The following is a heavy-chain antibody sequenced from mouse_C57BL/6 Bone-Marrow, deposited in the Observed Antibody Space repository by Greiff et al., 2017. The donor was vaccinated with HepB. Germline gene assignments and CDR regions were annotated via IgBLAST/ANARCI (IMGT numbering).Heavy chain of an antibody. CDR3: AREQVYLYYFDY. CDR2: IYPRSGNT. J-gene: IGHJ2*01. D-gene: IGHD6-2*01. CDR1: GYTFTSYG. V-gene: IGHV1-81*01. Sequence: VQVVESGAELARPGASVKLSCKASGYTFTSYGISWVKQRTGQGLEWIGEIYPRSGNTYYNEKFKGKATLTADKSSSTAYMELRSLTSEDSAVYFCAREQVYLYYFDYWGQGTTLTVSS.